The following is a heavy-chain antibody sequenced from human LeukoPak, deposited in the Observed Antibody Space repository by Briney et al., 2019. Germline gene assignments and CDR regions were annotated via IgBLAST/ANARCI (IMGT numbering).Heavy chain of an antibody. V-gene: IGHV4-59*01. Sequence: SETLSLTCTVSGGSISSYYWSWIRQPPGKGLEWIGYIYYGGSTNYNPSLKSRVTISVDTSKNQFSLKLSSVTAADTAVYYCARDMCGGDCYTHYFDYWGQGTLVTASS. J-gene: IGHJ4*02. CDR3: ARDMCGGDCYTHYFDY. CDR2: IYYGGST. D-gene: IGHD2-21*01. CDR1: GGSISSYY.